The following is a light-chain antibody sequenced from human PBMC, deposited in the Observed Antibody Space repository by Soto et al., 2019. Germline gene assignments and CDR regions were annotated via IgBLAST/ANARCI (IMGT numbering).Light chain of an antibody. CDR1: QSVSSNY. Sequence: ETVLTQSPGTLSLSPGERGTVSCRSSQSVSSNYLAWYQQKPGQAPRLLIYDVSSRATGIPDRFSGSGSGTDFTLTISRLKPEDFAMYYCQQYGSSPTFGQGTKVEIK. V-gene: IGKV3-20*01. CDR3: QQYGSSPT. J-gene: IGKJ1*01. CDR2: DVS.